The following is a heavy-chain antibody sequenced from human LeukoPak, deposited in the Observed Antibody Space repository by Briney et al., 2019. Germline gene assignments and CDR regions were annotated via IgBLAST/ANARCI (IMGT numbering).Heavy chain of an antibody. V-gene: IGHV4-59*12. CDR3: ARDIELTI. CDR1: GGPISSYY. J-gene: IGHJ3*02. D-gene: IGHD1-26*01. CDR2: IYYSGST. Sequence: SETLSLTCTVSGGPISSYYWSWIRQPPGKGLEWIGYIYYSGSTNYNPSLKSRVTISVDTSKNQFSLKLSSVAAADTAVYYCARDIELTIWGQGTMVTVSS.